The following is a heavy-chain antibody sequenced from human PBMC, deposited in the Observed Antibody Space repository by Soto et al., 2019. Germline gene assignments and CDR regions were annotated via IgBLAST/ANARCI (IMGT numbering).Heavy chain of an antibody. Sequence: QVYLVQSGVEVQKPGASVKVSCKASGYTFTNYGVSWVRQAPGQGLEWMGWITGSTVDTNYAQKFQDRFAMTTDTSTDTAYMEWRSLRADDTAVYYCARDKVGTAADFWGQGNLVTVAS. J-gene: IGHJ4*02. V-gene: IGHV1-18*01. CDR2: ITGSTVDT. CDR1: GYTFTNYG. CDR3: ARDKVGTAADF. D-gene: IGHD2-21*02.